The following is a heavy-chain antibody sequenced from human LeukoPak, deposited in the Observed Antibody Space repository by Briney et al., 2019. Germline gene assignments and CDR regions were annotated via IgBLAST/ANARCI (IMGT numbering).Heavy chain of an antibody. CDR1: GFSFDDYG. D-gene: IGHD3-22*01. CDR3: ARDLRVVITGSFDS. J-gene: IGHJ4*02. CDR2: INWNGDSY. Sequence: GGSLRLSCSASGFSFDDYGLTRVRQAPGKGLVWVSGINWNGDSYAYADSVKGRFTISRDNAKNSLYLQMNSLRAEDTALYYCARDLRVVITGSFDSWGQGTLVTVSS. V-gene: IGHV3-20*04.